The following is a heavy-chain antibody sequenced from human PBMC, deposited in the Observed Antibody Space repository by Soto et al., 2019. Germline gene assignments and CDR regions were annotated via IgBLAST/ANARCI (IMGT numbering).Heavy chain of an antibody. CDR1: GYTFTGYY. Sequence: ASVKVSCKASGYTFTGYYMHWVRQAPGQGLEWMGWINPNSGGTNYAQKSQGRVTMTRDTSISTAYMELSRLRSDDTAVYYCASIGDYVHHDYWGQGTLVTVSS. CDR2: INPNSGGT. V-gene: IGHV1-2*02. CDR3: ASIGDYVHHDY. D-gene: IGHD4-17*01. J-gene: IGHJ4*02.